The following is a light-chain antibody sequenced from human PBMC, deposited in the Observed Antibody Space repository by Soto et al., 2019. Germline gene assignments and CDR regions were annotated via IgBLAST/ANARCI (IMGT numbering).Light chain of an antibody. CDR1: ENINMW. Sequence: IQMTQSPSTLSASVGDRVTITCRASENINMWLAWYQQKPGQAPRLLIQRASRVERGVPSRFSGSGSGTKFTLTIASLQPDDFATYYCQQYETFSGTFGPGTKVDIK. CDR2: RAS. CDR3: QQYETFSGT. J-gene: IGKJ1*01. V-gene: IGKV1-5*03.